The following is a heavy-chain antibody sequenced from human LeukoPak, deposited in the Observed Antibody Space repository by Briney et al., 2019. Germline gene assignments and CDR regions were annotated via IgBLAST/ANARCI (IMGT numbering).Heavy chain of an antibody. V-gene: IGHV3-48*01. J-gene: IGHJ4*02. D-gene: IGHD3-22*01. CDR1: GFTFSSYS. CDR3: ARDLPPALTYYYDSSGYYDY. Sequence: GGSLRLSCAASGFTFSSYSMNWVRQAPGKGLEWVSYISSSSSTIYYADSVKGRFTISRDNSKNTLYLQMNSLRAEDTAVYYCARDLPPALTYYYDSSGYYDYWGQGTLVTVSS. CDR2: ISSSSSTI.